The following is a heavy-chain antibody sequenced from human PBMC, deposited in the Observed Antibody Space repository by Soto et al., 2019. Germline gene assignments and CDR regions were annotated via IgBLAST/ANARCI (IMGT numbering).Heavy chain of an antibody. J-gene: IGHJ6*02. CDR1: GFTFSNAW. CDR3: TTDPPPSFNWGTYYYYYYGMDV. D-gene: IGHD7-27*01. CDR2: IKSKTDGGTT. V-gene: IGHV3-15*07. Sequence: PGESLKISCAASGFTFSNAWMNWVRQAPGKGLEWVGRIKSKTDGGTTDYAAPVKGRFTISRDDSKNTLYLQMNSQKTEDTAVYYCTTDPPPSFNWGTYYYYYYGMDVWRQGTTVTVSS.